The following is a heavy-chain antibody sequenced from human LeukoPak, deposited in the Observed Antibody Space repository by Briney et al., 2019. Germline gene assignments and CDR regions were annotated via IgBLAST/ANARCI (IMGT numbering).Heavy chain of an antibody. Sequence: GGSLRLSCAASGFTVSGNYMTWVRQAPGKGLEWVSYISSSGSTIYHADSVKGRFTISRDNAKNSLYLQMNSLRAEDTAVYYCAELGITMIGGVWGKGTTVTISS. CDR3: AELGITMIGGV. J-gene: IGHJ6*04. D-gene: IGHD3-10*02. CDR2: ISSSGSTI. CDR1: GFTVSGNY. V-gene: IGHV3-48*03.